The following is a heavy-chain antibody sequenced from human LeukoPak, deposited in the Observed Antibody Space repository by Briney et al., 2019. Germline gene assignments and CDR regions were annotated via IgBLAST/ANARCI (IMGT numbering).Heavy chain of an antibody. CDR1: GYTVTSYG. V-gene: IGHV1-18*04. J-gene: IGHJ4*02. CDR2: ISAYTGNT. D-gene: IGHD3-10*01. Sequence: ASLKVCCNASGYTVTSYGISRGRQAPGKGLEWMGWISAYTGNTNYAQKLQGRVTMITDTSTTTAYMELRSLRSDDTAVYYCARDTTMVRGVHYFDYWGQGTLVTVSS. CDR3: ARDTTMVRGVHYFDY.